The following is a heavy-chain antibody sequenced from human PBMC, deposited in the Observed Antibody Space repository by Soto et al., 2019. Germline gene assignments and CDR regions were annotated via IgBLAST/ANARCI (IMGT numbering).Heavy chain of an antibody. Sequence: EVQLLESGGGLVQPGGSLRLSCAASGFTFSSYAMSWVRQAPGKGLEWVSAISGSGGSTYYADSVKGRFTISRDNSKNKLNLQMNSLRAEDTAVYYCAKDVCSSWYWDYWGQGTLVTVSS. V-gene: IGHV3-23*01. J-gene: IGHJ4*02. CDR2: ISGSGGST. CDR1: GFTFSSYA. D-gene: IGHD6-13*01. CDR3: AKDVCSSWYWDY.